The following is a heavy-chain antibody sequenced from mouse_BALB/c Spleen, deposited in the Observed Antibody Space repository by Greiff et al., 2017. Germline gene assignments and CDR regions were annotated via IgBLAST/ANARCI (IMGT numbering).Heavy chain of an antibody. CDR1: GYTFTSYW. CDR2: INPGNGRT. V-gene: IGHV1S81*02. D-gene: IGHD2-4*01. Sequence: QVQLQQSGAELVKPGASVKMSCKASGYTFTSYWMHWVKQRPGQGLEWIGEINPGNGRTNYNEKFKSKATLTADTSSSTAYMLLSSLTSEDSAVYYSSSAITMSTTDAMDYWGQGTSVTVSS. CDR3: SSAITMSTTDAMDY. J-gene: IGHJ4*01.